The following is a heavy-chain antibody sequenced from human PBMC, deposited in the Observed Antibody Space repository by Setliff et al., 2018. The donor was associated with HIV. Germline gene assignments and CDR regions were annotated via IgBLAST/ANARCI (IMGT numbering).Heavy chain of an antibody. J-gene: IGHJ4*02. CDR3: ARAVHSGWYYFDY. CDR2: ISSSSSYI. D-gene: IGHD6-19*01. CDR1: GFTFSTYR. Sequence: GGSLRLSCAASGFTFSTYRMDWVRQAPGKGLEWVSSISSSSSYIYYADSLKGRFTISRDNAKNSLYLQMNSLRAEDTAVYYCARAVHSGWYYFDYWGQGTLVTVSS. V-gene: IGHV3-21*01.